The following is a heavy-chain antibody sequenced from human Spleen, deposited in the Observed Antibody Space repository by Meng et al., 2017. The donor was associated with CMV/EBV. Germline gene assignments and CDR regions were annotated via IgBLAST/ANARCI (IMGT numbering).Heavy chain of an antibody. CDR1: GFTFNNYW. CDR2: IKQDGSEK. J-gene: IGHJ6*02. V-gene: IGHV3-7*01. Sequence: GESLKISCAASGFTFNNYWMSWVRQAPGKGLEWVANIKQDGSEKYYVDSVKGRFTISRDNAKNSLYLQMNSLRAEDTAVYYCARGEYCSSTSCYWNYYYGMDVWGQGTTVTVSS. CDR3: ARGEYCSSTSCYWNYYYGMDV. D-gene: IGHD2-2*01.